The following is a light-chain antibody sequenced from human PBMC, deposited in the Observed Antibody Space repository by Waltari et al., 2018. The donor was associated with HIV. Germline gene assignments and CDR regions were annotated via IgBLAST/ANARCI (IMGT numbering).Light chain of an antibody. J-gene: IGLJ1*01. CDR3: AAWDDSLSGYV. CDR1: SPNIGRNY. CDR2: RNN. V-gene: IGLV1-47*01. Sequence: QSVLTQPPSASGTPGQRVTISCSGSSPNIGRNYVSWYQKLPGTAPKLLIYRNNQRPSGVPDRFSGSKSGTSASLAISGLRSEDEADYYCAAWDDSLSGYVFGTGTKVTVL.